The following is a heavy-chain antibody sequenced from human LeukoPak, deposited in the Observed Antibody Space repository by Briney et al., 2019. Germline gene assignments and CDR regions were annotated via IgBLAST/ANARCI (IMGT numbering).Heavy chain of an antibody. CDR1: GYTFTSYG. V-gene: IGHV1-18*01. D-gene: IGHD2-2*01. J-gene: IGHJ5*02. CDR2: ISAYNGNT. CDR3: ASLFRDQLESEDWFAP. Sequence: ASVKVSCKASGYTFTSYGISWVRQAPGQGLEWMGWISAYNGNTNYAQKLQGRVTMTTDTSTSTAYMELRSLRSDDTAVDYCASLFRDQLESEDWFAPWGQETLVTVSS.